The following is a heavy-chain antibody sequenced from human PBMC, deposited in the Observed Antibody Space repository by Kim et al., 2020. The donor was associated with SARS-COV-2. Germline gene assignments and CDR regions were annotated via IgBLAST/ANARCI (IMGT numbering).Heavy chain of an antibody. Sequence: GGSLRLSCAASGFTFSNAWMSWVRQAPGKGLEWVGRIKSKTDGGTTDYAAPVKGRFTISRDDSKNTLYLQMNSLKTEDTAVYYCTTDSPTVAPEEDYWGQGTLVTVSS. V-gene: IGHV3-15*01. D-gene: IGHD4-17*01. J-gene: IGHJ4*02. CDR2: IKSKTDGGTT. CDR1: GFTFSNAW. CDR3: TTDSPTVAPEEDY.